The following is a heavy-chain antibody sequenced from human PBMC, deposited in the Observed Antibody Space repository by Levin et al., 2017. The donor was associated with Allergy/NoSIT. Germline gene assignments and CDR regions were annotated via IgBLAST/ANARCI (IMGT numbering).Heavy chain of an antibody. J-gene: IGHJ3*02. CDR3: ARTGQDAFDI. Sequence: GGSLRLSCAASGFTFNGYAMHWVRQAPGKGLEWVAVTSYDEGNKYYADSVKGRFTISRDNSKNTLYLQMNSLRVEDTAVYYCARTGQDAFDIWGQGTMVTVSS. CDR2: TSYDEGNK. CDR1: GFTFNGYA. V-gene: IGHV3-30-3*01.